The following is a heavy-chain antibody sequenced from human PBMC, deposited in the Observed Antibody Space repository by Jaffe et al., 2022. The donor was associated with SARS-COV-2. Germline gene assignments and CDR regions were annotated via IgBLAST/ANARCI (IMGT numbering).Heavy chain of an antibody. D-gene: IGHD3-22*01. Sequence: QVQLQESGPGLVKPSETLSLTCTVSGGSISSYYWSWIRQPPGKGLEWIGYIYYSGSTNYNPSLKSRVTISVDTSKNQFSLKLSSVTAADTAVYYCARVVDYYDSSGWGYVNWFDPWGQGTLVTVSS. V-gene: IGHV4-59*01. J-gene: IGHJ5*02. CDR1: GGSISSYY. CDR2: IYYSGST. CDR3: ARVVDYYDSSGWGYVNWFDP.